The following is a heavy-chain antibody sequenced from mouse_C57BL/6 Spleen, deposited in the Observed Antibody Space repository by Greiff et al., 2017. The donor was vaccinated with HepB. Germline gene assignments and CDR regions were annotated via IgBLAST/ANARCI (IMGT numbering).Heavy chain of an antibody. J-gene: IGHJ2*01. D-gene: IGHD1-1*01. Sequence: QVQLQQPGAELVKPGASVKLSCKASGYTFTSYWMQWVKQRPGQGLEWIGEIDPSDSYTNYNQKFKGKATLTVDTSSSTAYMQRSSLTSEDSAVYYCARDGSSYDYWGQGTTLTVSS. CDR3: ARDGSSYDY. CDR1: GYTFTSYW. CDR2: IDPSDSYT. V-gene: IGHV1-50*01.